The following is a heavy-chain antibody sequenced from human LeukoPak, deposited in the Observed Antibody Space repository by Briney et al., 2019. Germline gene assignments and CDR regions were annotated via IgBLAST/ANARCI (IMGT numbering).Heavy chain of an antibody. V-gene: IGHV4-59*01. CDR1: GDSITYYY. J-gene: IGHJ4*02. CDR3: ATGRVRYGSGF. Sequence: LETLSLTCTFPGDSITYYYWGWLRQPPGKGLEWIGYVYYTGSTNYNPSLKSRLTISLDTSNNQFSLKLSSVTAADTAVYYCATGRVRYGSGFWGQGTLVTVSS. D-gene: IGHD3-10*01. CDR2: VYYTGST.